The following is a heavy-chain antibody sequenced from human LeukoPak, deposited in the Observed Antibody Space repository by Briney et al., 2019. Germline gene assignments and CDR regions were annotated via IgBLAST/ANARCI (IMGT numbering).Heavy chain of an antibody. Sequence: GGSLRLSCAASGFTFSSYWMSWARQAPGKGLEWVANIKQDGSEKYYVDSVKGRFTISRDNAKNSLYLQMNSLRAEDTAVYHCARLSGGFDWRRWGQGTLVTVSS. V-gene: IGHV3-7*01. CDR2: IKQDGSEK. CDR3: ARLSGGFDWRR. J-gene: IGHJ4*02. CDR1: GFTFSSYW. D-gene: IGHD3-9*01.